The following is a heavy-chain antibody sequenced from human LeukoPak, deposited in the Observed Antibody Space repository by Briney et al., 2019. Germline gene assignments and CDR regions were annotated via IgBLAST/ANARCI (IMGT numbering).Heavy chain of an antibody. V-gene: IGHV3-21*05. CDR2: ISSSSSAI. J-gene: IGHJ4*02. Sequence: GGSLRLSCAASAFTFSSYSMNWVRQAPGKGLEWVSYISSSSSAIYYADSVKGRFAISRDNAKNSLYLQMNSLRAEDTAVYYCARKCSSTSCYYFDYWGQGTLVTVSS. CDR1: AFTFSSYS. CDR3: ARKCSSTSCYYFDY. D-gene: IGHD2-2*01.